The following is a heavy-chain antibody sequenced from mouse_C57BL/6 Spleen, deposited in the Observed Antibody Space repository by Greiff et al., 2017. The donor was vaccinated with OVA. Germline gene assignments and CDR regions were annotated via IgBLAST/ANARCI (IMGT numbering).Heavy chain of an antibody. D-gene: IGHD2-2*01. J-gene: IGHJ4*01. CDR2: INPNYGTT. V-gene: IGHV1-39*01. Sequence: VQLKESGPELVKPGASVKISCKASGYSFTDYNMNWVKQSNGKSLEWIGVINPNYGTTSYNQKFKGKATLTVDQSSSTAYMQLNSLTSEDSAVYYCAMGVEEVTTAFYYAMDYWGQGTSVTVSS. CDR3: AMGVEEVTTAFYYAMDY. CDR1: GYSFTDYN.